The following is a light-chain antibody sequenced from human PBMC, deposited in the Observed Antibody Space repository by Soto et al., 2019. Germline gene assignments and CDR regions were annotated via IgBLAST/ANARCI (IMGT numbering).Light chain of an antibody. CDR1: QSVSSY. V-gene: IGKV3-11*01. J-gene: IGKJ4*01. CDR3: QQRSNWQGAT. CDR2: DAS. Sequence: EIVVTQSPATLSLSPGERATLSCRASQSVSSYLAWYQQKPGQAPRLLIYDASNRATGIPARFSGSGSGTDFTLTISSLDPEDFAVYYCQQRSNWQGATFGRGTKVEIK.